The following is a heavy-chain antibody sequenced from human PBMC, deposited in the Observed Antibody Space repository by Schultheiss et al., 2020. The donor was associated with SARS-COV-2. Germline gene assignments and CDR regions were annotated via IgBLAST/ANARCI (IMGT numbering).Heavy chain of an antibody. V-gene: IGHV4-31*03. CDR2: IYYSGST. D-gene: IGHD5-12*01. CDR1: GGSISSGGYY. J-gene: IGHJ4*02. CDR3: ARVRRGNAWYYFDY. Sequence: SETLSLTCTVSGGSISSGGYYWSWIRQHPGKGLEWIGYIYYSGSTYYNPSLKSRVTISVDTSKNQFSLKLSSVTAADTAVYYCARVRRGNAWYYFDYWGQGTLVTVSS.